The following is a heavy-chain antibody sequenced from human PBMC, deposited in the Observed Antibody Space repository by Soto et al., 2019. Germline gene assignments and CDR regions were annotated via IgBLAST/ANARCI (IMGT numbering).Heavy chain of an antibody. CDR3: ARGGIFGVVIIRNDY. V-gene: IGHV3-21*01. D-gene: IGHD3-3*01. CDR1: GFTFSSYS. Sequence: GGSLRLSCAASGFTFSSYSMNWVRQAPGKGLEWVSSISSSSSYIYYADSVKGRFTISRDNAKNSLYLQMNSLRAEDTAVYYCARGGIFGVVIIRNDYWGQGTLVTVSS. CDR2: ISSSSSYI. J-gene: IGHJ4*02.